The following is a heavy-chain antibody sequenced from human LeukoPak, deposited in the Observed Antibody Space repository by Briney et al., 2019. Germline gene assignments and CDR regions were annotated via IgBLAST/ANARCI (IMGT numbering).Heavy chain of an antibody. Sequence: GGSLRLSCAASGFAFSSYAMSWVRQAPGKGLEWVSAISGSGGSTYYADSVKGRFTISRDNSKNTLYLQMNSLRAEDTAVYYCARAQCSSTSCYGYYYYGMDVWGQGTTVTVSS. J-gene: IGHJ6*02. D-gene: IGHD2-2*01. CDR1: GFAFSSYA. CDR3: ARAQCSSTSCYGYYYYGMDV. CDR2: ISGSGGST. V-gene: IGHV3-23*01.